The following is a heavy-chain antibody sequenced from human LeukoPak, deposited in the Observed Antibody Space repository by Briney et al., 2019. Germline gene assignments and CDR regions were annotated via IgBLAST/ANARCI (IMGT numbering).Heavy chain of an antibody. J-gene: IGHJ6*03. CDR3: ARMAGGSYLNYMDV. Sequence: GGSLRLSRAASGFTFDDYGMSWVRQAPGKGLEWVSGINWNGGSTGYADSVKGRFTISRDNAKNSLYLQMNSLRAEDTALYHCARMAGGSYLNYMDVWGKGTTVTVSS. D-gene: IGHD1-26*01. CDR1: GFTFDDYG. CDR2: INWNGGST. V-gene: IGHV3-20*01.